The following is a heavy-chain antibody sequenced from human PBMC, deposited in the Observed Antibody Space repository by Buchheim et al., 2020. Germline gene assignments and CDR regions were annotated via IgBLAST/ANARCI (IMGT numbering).Heavy chain of an antibody. V-gene: IGHV4-59*01. CDR3: ARAERYNYGVKWFVP. CDR2: IHYSGST. J-gene: IGHJ5*02. Sequence: QVQLQESGPGLVKPSETLSLTCTVSGGSISTYYWNWIRQPPGKGLEWIGYIHYSGSTTYNPSLKSRVTISVDTSKNQSSLKLISVTAADTAVYYCARAERYNYGVKWFVPWGQGTL. CDR1: GGSISTYY. D-gene: IGHD5-18*01.